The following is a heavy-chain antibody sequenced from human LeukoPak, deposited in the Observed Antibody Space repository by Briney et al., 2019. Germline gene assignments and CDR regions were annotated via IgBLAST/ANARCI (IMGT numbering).Heavy chain of an antibody. V-gene: IGHV3-53*01. CDR1: GFIVSNNY. CDR3: ARGIQLTLAAHAFDI. D-gene: IGHD1-1*01. CDR2: IYSGGGT. Sequence: GGSLRLSCAASGFIVSNNYMSWVRQAPGKGLEWVSVIYSGGGTYSADSVKGRSTISRDNSKNTLYFQMNNLRAEDTAVYYCARGIQLTLAAHAFDIWGPGTMVTVSS. J-gene: IGHJ3*02.